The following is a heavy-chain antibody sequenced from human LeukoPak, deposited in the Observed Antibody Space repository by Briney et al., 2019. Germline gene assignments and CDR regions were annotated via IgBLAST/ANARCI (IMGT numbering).Heavy chain of an antibody. D-gene: IGHD6-13*01. J-gene: IGHJ4*02. Sequence: SETLSLTFAVYGGSFSGYYWSWIRQPPGKGLEWIGEINHSGSTNYNPSLKSRVTISVDTSKNQFSLKLSSVTAADTAMYYCARLRARTQYSSRGPDYWGQGTLVTVSS. CDR2: INHSGST. CDR3: ARLRARTQYSSRGPDY. CDR1: GGSFSGYY. V-gene: IGHV4-34*01.